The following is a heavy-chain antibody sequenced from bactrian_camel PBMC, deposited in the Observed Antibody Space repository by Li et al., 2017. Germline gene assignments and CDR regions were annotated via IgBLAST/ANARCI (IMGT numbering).Heavy chain of an antibody. Sequence: HVQLVESGGGSVQAGGSLRLTCTASDHTYPRRPALAWFRQAPGKEREEVARIDSHGRPTYADSVKGRFTISKDNAKNMLYLQMDSLKPDDTGMYYCAGEQRDGFREGSGCLPFAYWGQGTQVTVS. V-gene: IGHV3S53*01. CDR1: DHTYPR. J-gene: IGHJ4*01. CDR2: IDSHGRP. D-gene: IGHD1*01. CDR3: AGEQRDGFREGSGCLPFAY.